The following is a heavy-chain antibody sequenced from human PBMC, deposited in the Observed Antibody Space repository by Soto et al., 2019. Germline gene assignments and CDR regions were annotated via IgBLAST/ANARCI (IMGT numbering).Heavy chain of an antibody. CDR2: ISGSGGST. J-gene: IGHJ4*02. D-gene: IGHD5-12*01. CDR1: GFTFSSCA. Sequence: GGSLRLSCAASGFTFSSCAMSWVRQAPGKGLEWVSAISGSGGSTYYADSVKGRFTISRDNSKNTLYLQMNGLRAEDTAVYYCANLGYGLDYWGQGTLVTDSS. CDR3: ANLGYGLDY. V-gene: IGHV3-23*01.